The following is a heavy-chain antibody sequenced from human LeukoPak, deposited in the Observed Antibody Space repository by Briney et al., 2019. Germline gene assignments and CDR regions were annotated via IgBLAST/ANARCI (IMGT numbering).Heavy chain of an antibody. Sequence: ASVKVSCKASGGTFSSYAISWVRQAPGQGVEGMGGIIPIFGTANYAQKFQGRVTITADASTSTAYMELSRLRSEDAAVCYCASTNFWTDSDRARGDYYYYIHVWGQGTPVTVSS. CDR3: ASTNFWTDSDRARGDYYYYIHV. V-gene: IGHV1-69*01. CDR1: GGTFSSYA. D-gene: IGHD3/OR15-3a*01. J-gene: IGHJ6*03. CDR2: IIPIFGTA.